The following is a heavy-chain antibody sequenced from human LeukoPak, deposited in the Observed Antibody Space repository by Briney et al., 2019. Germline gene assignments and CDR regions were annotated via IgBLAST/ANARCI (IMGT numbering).Heavy chain of an antibody. D-gene: IGHD3-9*01. CDR2: NIPIFGTA. CDR3: ARDGYDILTGYLQPVDY. V-gene: IGHV1-69*05. Sequence: GASVKVSCKASGGTFSSFAISWVRQAPGQGLEWMGGNIPIFGTANYAQKFQGRVTMTRDTSTSTVYMELSSLRSEDTAVYYCARDGYDILTGYLQPVDYWGQGTLVTVSS. J-gene: IGHJ4*02. CDR1: GGTFSSFA.